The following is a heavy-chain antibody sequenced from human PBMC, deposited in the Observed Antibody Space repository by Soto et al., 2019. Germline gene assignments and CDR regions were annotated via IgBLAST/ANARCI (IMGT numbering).Heavy chain of an antibody. J-gene: IGHJ4*02. Sequence: PGGSLRLSCAASGFTFSNAWMSWVRQAPGKGLEWVGRIKSKTDGGTTDYAAPVKGRFTISRDDSKNTLYLQMNSLKTEDTAVYYCTTDITMVRGPSPYWGQGTLVTVSS. V-gene: IGHV3-15*01. CDR1: GFTFSNAW. CDR2: IKSKTDGGTT. CDR3: TTDITMVRGPSPY. D-gene: IGHD3-10*01.